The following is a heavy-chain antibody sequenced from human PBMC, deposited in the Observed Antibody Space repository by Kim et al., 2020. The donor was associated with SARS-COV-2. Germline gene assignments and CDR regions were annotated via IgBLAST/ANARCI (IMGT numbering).Heavy chain of an antibody. J-gene: IGHJ4*02. V-gene: IGHV4-39*01. Sequence: SETLSLTCTVSGGSISSSSYYWGWIRQPPGKGLEWIGSIYYSGSTYYNPSLKSRVTISVDTSKNQFSLKLSSVTAADTAVYYCARPGYSGYDFGYWGQGTLVTVSS. D-gene: IGHD5-12*01. CDR2: IYYSGST. CDR3: ARPGYSGYDFGY. CDR1: GGSISSSSYY.